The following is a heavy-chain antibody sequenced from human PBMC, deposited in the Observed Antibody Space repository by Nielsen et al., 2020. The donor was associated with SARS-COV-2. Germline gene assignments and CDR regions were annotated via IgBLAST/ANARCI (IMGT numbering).Heavy chain of an antibody. J-gene: IGHJ4*02. V-gene: IGHV3-9*01. Sequence: SLKISCAASGFTFDDYAMHWVRQAPGKGLEWVSGISWNSGSIGYADSVKGRFTISRDNAKNSLYLQMNSLRAEDTALYYCAKVLVGATLTSAFDYWGQGTLVTVSS. CDR2: ISWNSGSI. CDR3: AKVLVGATLTSAFDY. CDR1: GFTFDDYA. D-gene: IGHD1-26*01.